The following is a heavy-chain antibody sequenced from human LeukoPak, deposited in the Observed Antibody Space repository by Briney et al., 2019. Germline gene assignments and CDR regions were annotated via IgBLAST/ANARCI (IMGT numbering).Heavy chain of an antibody. CDR3: AKAYTFTIFGVVSHIDY. Sequence: GGSLRLSCAASGFTFSSYAMSWVRQAPGKGLEWVSAISGSGGSTYYADSVKGRFTISRDNSKNTLYLQMNSLRAEDTAVYYCAKAYTFTIFGVVSHIDYWGQGTLVTVSS. D-gene: IGHD3-3*01. J-gene: IGHJ4*02. CDR1: GFTFSSYA. CDR2: ISGSGGST. V-gene: IGHV3-23*01.